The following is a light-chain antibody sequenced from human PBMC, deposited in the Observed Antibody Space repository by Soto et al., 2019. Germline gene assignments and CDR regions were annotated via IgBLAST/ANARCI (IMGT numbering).Light chain of an antibody. J-gene: IGKJ2*01. CDR2: EAS. V-gene: IGKV3-20*01. CDR3: QQYANSPFT. Sequence: FVLTQSPGTLSLSPGERATLSCRASQSVRGNYVAWYQQKRGQAPRVLIFEASKRATGTPDRFSGSGSGTDFTLSISRLEPEGFAVYYCQQYANSPFTFGQGTKVDSK. CDR1: QSVRGNY.